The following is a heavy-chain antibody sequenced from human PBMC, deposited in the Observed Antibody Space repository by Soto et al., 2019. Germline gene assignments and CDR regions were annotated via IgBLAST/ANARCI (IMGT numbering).Heavy chain of an antibody. CDR2: INHSGST. D-gene: IGHD3-10*01. CDR1: GGSFSGYY. J-gene: IGHJ4*02. CDR3: ARGKVVRGSYLTLDY. Sequence: QVQLQQWGAGLLKPSETLSLTSAVYGGSFSGYYWSWIRQPPGKGLEWIGEINHSGSTNYNPSLKSRVTLAVDTSKNQFSLKLRSVTAADTAVYYCARGKVVRGSYLTLDYWGQGTLVTVSS. V-gene: IGHV4-34*01.